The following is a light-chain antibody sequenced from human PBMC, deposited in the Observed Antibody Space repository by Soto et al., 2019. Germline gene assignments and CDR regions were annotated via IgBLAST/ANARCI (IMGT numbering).Light chain of an antibody. CDR2: GAS. CDR1: QSVSSN. J-gene: IGKJ2*01. Sequence: EIVMTQSPATLSVSPGERATLSCRASQSVSSNLAWDQQKPGQAPRLLIYGASTRATGIPARFSGSGSGTEFTLTISSLQSEDFAVYYCQPYNNWPPMYSFGQGTKLEIK. V-gene: IGKV3-15*01. CDR3: QPYNNWPPMYS.